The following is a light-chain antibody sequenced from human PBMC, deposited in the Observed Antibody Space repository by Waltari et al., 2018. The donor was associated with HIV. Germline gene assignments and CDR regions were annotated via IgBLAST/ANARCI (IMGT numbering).Light chain of an antibody. CDR2: EVS. V-gene: IGLV2-8*01. Sequence: QSALTQPPSASGSPGRSVTISCTRTSSDVCGNNYVSWYQTHPGKAPKLMIYEVSKRPSGVPDRFSGSKSGNTASLTVSGLQAEDEADYYCSSYAGSSNVVFGGGTKLTVL. CDR3: SSYAGSSNVV. J-gene: IGLJ2*01. CDR1: SSDVCGNNY.